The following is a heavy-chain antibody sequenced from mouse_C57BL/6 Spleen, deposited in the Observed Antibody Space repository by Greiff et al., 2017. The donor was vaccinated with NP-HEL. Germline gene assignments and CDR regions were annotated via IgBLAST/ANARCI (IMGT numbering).Heavy chain of an antibody. Sequence: EVQLQQSVAELVRPGASVKLSCTASGFNFKNTYMHWVKQRPEQGLAWIGRIDPANGNTKYAPKFQGKATITADTSSNTAYLQLSSLTSEDTAIYYCANGYYSNRAWFAYWGQGTLVTVSA. CDR1: GFNFKNTY. CDR3: ANGYYSNRAWFAY. V-gene: IGHV14-3*01. J-gene: IGHJ3*01. CDR2: IDPANGNT. D-gene: IGHD2-5*01.